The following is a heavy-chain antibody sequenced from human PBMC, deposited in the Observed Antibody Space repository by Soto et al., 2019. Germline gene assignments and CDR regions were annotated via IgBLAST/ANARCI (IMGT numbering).Heavy chain of an antibody. CDR1: GGSISSSSYY. D-gene: IGHD1-26*01. J-gene: IGHJ5*02. CDR2: IYYSGTT. CDR3: ARQSPDYLGSVGRFDP. V-gene: IGHV4-39*01. Sequence: SETLSLTCTVSGGSISSSSYYWVWIRQPPGKGLEWIGSIYYSGTTYYNPSLKSRVTISVDTSKNQFSLKLRSVTAADTAVYYCARQSPDYLGSVGRFDPWGQGTLVTVSS.